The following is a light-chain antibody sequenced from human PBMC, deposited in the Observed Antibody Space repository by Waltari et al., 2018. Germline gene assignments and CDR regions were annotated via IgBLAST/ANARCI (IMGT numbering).Light chain of an antibody. CDR3: QQVNSYPFT. J-gene: IGKJ2*01. V-gene: IGKV1D-12*01. Sequence: DIQMTQSPSYASASVGDRVTTTCRASQDISNWLAWYQQRPGEAPKLLIYAASILQSGVPSRFSGSGSGSDFTLTITSLQPDDFGSYHCQQVNSYPFTFGQGTKLEI. CDR1: QDISNW. CDR2: AAS.